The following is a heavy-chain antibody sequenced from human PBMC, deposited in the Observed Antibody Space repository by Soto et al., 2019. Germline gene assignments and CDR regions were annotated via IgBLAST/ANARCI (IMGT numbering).Heavy chain of an antibody. CDR3: EHRTTTVTWWFDP. CDR1: GFSRATSGVG. J-gene: IGHJ5*02. CDR2: TYWNDDK. V-gene: IGHV2-5*01. Sequence: QITLKESGPTLVKPTQTLTLTCTFSGFSRATSGVGVGWMRQPPGKALEWLALTYWNDDKRYSPSLKSRPTATKDTSKTQVVLTMTNMDPADTATYFCEHRTTTVTWWFDPWGQGTLVTVSS. D-gene: IGHD4-17*01.